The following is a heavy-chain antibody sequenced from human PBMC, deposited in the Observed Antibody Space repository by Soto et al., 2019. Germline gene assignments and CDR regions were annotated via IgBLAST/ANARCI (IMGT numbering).Heavy chain of an antibody. CDR2: ISSSSSYI. CDR1: GFTFSSYS. V-gene: IGHV3-21*01. D-gene: IGHD1-26*01. CDR3: ARGGMVVATDF. Sequence: EVQLVESGGGLVKPGGSLRLSCAASGFTFSSYSMNWVRQAPGKGLECVSSISSSSSYIYYADSVKGRFTISRDNAKNSLYLQMNSLRAEDTAVYYFARGGMVVATDFWGQGTLVTVSS. J-gene: IGHJ4*02.